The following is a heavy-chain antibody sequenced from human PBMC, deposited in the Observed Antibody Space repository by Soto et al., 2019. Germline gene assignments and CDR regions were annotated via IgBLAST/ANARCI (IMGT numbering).Heavy chain of an antibody. Sequence: QVQVVQSGAEVKKPGASVKVSCKASGYTFSTYALHWVRQAPGQGLEWMGWINGGNGHTRYSQKFKDRATISRDTPASTAYMELSGLRSEYTAVYYCARGKGMEENYYYYGMYVWGQGTTVTVSS. CDR1: GYTFSTYA. V-gene: IGHV1-3*01. D-gene: IGHD1-1*01. CDR3: ARGKGMEENYYYYGMYV. J-gene: IGHJ6*02. CDR2: INGGNGHT.